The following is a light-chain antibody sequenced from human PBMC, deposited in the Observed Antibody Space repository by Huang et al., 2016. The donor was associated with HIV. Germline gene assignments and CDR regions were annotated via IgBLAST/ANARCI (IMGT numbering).Light chain of an antibody. V-gene: IGKV3-15*01. Sequence: ERVMTQSPATLSVAPGERVTLSCRASQSVSSNLAWYQQKPGQAPRLLINGASTRATGNPAEFSGSGSGAEFTLAISSLQSEDSGVYFCQQYDNWPLTFGQGTRLEIK. CDR2: GAS. CDR1: QSVSSN. J-gene: IGKJ5*01. CDR3: QQYDNWPLT.